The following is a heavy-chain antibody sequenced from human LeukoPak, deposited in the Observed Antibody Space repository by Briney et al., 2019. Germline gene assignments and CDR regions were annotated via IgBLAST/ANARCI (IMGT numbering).Heavy chain of an antibody. J-gene: IGHJ6*03. CDR2: ISAYNGNT. CDR1: GYTFTSYG. D-gene: IGHD3-3*01. CDR3: ARDYLPTRDFWSGYYYYYYYYMDV. Sequence: ASVKVSCKASGYTFTSYGISWVRQAPGQGLEWMGRISAYNGNTNYAQKLQGRVTMTTDTSTSTAYMELRSLRSDDTAVYYCARDYLPTRDFWSGYYYYYYYYMDVWGKGTTVTVSS. V-gene: IGHV1-18*01.